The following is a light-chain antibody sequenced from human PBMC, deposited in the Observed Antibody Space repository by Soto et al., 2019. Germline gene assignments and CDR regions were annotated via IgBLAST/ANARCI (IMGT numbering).Light chain of an antibody. CDR1: QSITTF. Sequence: GDRVTITCRASQSITTFLAWYQQKPGKAPQILIYDASKLEPGVPSRLSGSGSGTEFTLTISSLQPEDFATYYCQQLLFGQGTRLEIK. CDR3: QQLL. CDR2: DAS. J-gene: IGKJ5*01. V-gene: IGKV1-5*01.